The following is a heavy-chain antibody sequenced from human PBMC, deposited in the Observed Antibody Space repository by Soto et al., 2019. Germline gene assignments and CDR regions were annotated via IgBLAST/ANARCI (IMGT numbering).Heavy chain of an antibody. V-gene: IGHV4-59*02. Sequence: SETLSLTCTVSDGSVSSYYWSWIRQPPGKGLEFIGYISYIGSTKYNPSLKNRVTILRDTLYLQMNSLKTEDTAVYYCTTDPLRFDPWGQGTLVTVSS. CDR3: TTDPLRFDP. CDR2: ISYIGST. CDR1: DGSVSSYY. J-gene: IGHJ5*02.